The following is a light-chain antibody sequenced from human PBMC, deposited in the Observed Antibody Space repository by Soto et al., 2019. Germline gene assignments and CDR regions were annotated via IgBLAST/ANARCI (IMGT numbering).Light chain of an antibody. CDR1: QSVLYSSNNKNY. V-gene: IGKV4-1*01. CDR3: QQYYNTPWT. J-gene: IGKJ1*01. Sequence: DIVMTQSPDSLAVSLGERATINCKSSQSVLYSSNNKNYLTWYQQKPGQPPKLLIYWASIRESGVPDRFSGSGSGTDFTLTISSLQTEDVAVYYCQQYYNTPWTFGQGTKVEI. CDR2: WAS.